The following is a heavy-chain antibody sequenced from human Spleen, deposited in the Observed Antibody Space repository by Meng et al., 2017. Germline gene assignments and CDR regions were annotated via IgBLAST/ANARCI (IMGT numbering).Heavy chain of an antibody. CDR1: GFTFSSYW. Sequence: GESLKISCAASGFTFSSYWMHWVRQAPGKGLVWVSRINSDGSSTSYADSVKGRFTISRDNSKNTLYLQMNSLRAEDTAVYYCAKGDTYMIKPYYFGMDVWGQGTTVTVSS. CDR2: INSDGSST. CDR3: AKGDTYMIKPYYFGMDV. J-gene: IGHJ6*02. V-gene: IGHV3-74*01. D-gene: IGHD3-22*01.